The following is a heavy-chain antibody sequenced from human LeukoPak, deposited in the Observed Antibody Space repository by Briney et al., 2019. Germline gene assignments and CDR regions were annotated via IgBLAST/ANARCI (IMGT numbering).Heavy chain of an antibody. V-gene: IGHV4-59*10. CDR2: ISTSGST. CDR3: AGFTGYCSGTSCYPNAFDI. Sequence: SETLSLTCAVYGGSFSGYYWTWIRQPAGKGLEWIGRISTSGSTNYNPSLKSRVTISLDTSKNQFSLKLSSVTAADTAVFYCAGFTGYCSGTSCYPNAFDIWGQGTMVTVSS. J-gene: IGHJ3*02. D-gene: IGHD2-2*01. CDR1: GGSFSGYY.